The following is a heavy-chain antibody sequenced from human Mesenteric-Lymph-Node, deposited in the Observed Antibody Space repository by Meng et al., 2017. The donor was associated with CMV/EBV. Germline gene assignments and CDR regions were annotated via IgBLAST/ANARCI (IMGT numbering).Heavy chain of an antibody. CDR2: IYYSGST. CDR3: ARGRFFGDFHY. D-gene: IGHD3-3*01. V-gene: IGHV4-39*07. Sequence: SETLSLTCTVSGGFISSSSYYWGWIRQPPGKGLEWIGSIYYSGSTYYNPSLKSRVTISIDTSKKQFSLRLTSVTAADTAVYYCARGRFFGDFHYWGQGSLVTVSS. J-gene: IGHJ4*02. CDR1: GGFISSSSYY.